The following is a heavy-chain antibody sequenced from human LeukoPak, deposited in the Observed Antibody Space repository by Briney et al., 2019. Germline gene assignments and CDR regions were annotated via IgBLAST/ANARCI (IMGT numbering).Heavy chain of an antibody. D-gene: IGHD3-22*01. J-gene: IGHJ4*02. CDR2: ISAYNGNT. V-gene: IGHV1-18*01. Sequence: ASVKVSCKASGYTFTSYGISWVRQAPGQGLEWMGWISAYNGNTNYAQKLQGRVTMTTDTSTSTAYMELRSLRSDDTAVYYCARDGGYYYDSSGYYPHFDYWGQGTLVTVSS. CDR3: ARDGGYYYDSSGYYPHFDY. CDR1: GYTFTSYG.